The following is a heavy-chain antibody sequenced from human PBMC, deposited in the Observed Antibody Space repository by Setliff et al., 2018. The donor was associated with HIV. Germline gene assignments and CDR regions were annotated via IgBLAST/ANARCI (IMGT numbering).Heavy chain of an antibody. CDR1: NASISSHY. CDR2: IHHSGST. V-gene: IGHV4-59*11. J-gene: IGHJ4*02. Sequence: SETLSLTFTVSNASISSHYWSWIRQPPGKGLEWIGYIHHSGSTNYNPSLKGRVSISVDTSKNQFSLKLSSVTAADTAVYYCARVWSNSPLLDYWGPGTLVTVSS. CDR3: ARVWSNSPLLDY. D-gene: IGHD4-4*01.